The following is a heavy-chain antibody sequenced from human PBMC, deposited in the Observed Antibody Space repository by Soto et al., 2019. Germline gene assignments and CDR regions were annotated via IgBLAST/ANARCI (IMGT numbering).Heavy chain of an antibody. D-gene: IGHD2-15*01. J-gene: IGHJ6*02. CDR1: GFTFSTYA. Sequence: GGSLRLSCAASGFTFSTYAMTWVRQAPGKGLEWVSAISGSGGSTYYADSVKGRFTISRDNSKNTLYLQTNSLRAEDTAVYYCAKDRVVVYVWGQGTTVTVSS. V-gene: IGHV3-23*01. CDR3: AKDRVVVYV. CDR2: ISGSGGST.